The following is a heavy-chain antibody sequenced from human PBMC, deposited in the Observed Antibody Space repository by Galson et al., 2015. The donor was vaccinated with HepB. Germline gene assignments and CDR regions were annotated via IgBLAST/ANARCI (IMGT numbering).Heavy chain of an antibody. Sequence: SVKVSCKASGGTFGSSAISWVRQAPGQGLEYMGGIIPIFNTPDYAQKFQGRVTITADESTSTAHMELSSLRSEDTAVYYCTRGHDYADYVGVYWGQGTMVTVSS. J-gene: IGHJ3*01. CDR3: TRGHDYADYVGVY. CDR2: IIPIFNTP. V-gene: IGHV1-69*13. CDR1: GGTFGSSA. D-gene: IGHD4-17*01.